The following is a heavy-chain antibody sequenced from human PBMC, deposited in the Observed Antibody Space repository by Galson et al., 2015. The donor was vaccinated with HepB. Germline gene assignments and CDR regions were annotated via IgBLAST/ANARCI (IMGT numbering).Heavy chain of an antibody. CDR2: FDPEDGET. CDR3: ATESTRWNNYYYGMDV. J-gene: IGHJ6*02. V-gene: IGHV1-24*01. Sequence: SVKVSCKVSGYTLTELSMHWVRQAPGKGLEWMGGFDPEDGETIYAQKFQGRVTMTEDTSTDTAYMELSSLRSEDTAVYYCATESTRWNNYYYGMDVWGQGTTVTVSS. CDR1: GYTLTELS. D-gene: IGHD1-1*01.